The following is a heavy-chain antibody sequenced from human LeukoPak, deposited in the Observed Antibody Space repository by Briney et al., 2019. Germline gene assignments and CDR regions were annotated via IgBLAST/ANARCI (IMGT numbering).Heavy chain of an antibody. D-gene: IGHD4-17*01. CDR2: IKQDGSEK. CDR1: GFTFSSYW. J-gene: IGHJ6*02. CDR3: ARDNGDVSYYYSGMGV. Sequence: GGSLRLSCAASGFTFSSYWMNWVRQAPGKGLEWVANIKQDGSEKYYVDSVKGRFTISRDNAKNSLYLQMNSLRAEDTAVYYCARDNGDVSYYYSGMGVWGQGTTVTVSS. V-gene: IGHV3-7*01.